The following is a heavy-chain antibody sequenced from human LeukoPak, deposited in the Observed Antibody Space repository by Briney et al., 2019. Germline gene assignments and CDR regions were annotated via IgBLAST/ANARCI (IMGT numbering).Heavy chain of an antibody. V-gene: IGHV3-11*01. Sequence: RGSLRLSCAASGFTFSDYYMSWIRQAPGKGLEWVSYISSSGSTIYYADSVKGRFTISRDNAKNSLYLQMNSLRAEDTAVYYCARARYGGNSNNWFDPWGQGTLVTVSS. CDR2: ISSSGSTI. CDR1: GFTFSDYY. J-gene: IGHJ5*02. CDR3: ARARYGGNSNNWFDP. D-gene: IGHD4-23*01.